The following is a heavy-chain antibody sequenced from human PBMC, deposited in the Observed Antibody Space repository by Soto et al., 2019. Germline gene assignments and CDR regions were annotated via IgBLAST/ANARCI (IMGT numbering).Heavy chain of an antibody. CDR1: GFTFSSYA. D-gene: IGHD3-22*01. CDR2: ISYDGSNK. J-gene: IGHJ4*02. V-gene: IGHV3-30-3*01. Sequence: GGSLRLSCAASGFTFSSYAMHWVRQAPGKGLEWVAVISYDGSNKYYADSVKGRFTISRDNSKNTLYLQMNSLRAEDTAVYYCARASRYYYDSSGYNDFDYWGQGTLVTVSS. CDR3: ARASRYYYDSSGYNDFDY.